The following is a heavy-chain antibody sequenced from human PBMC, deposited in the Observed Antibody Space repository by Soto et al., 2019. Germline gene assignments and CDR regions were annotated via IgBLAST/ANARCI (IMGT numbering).Heavy chain of an antibody. CDR2: IWYDGSNK. J-gene: IGHJ4*02. CDR1: GFTFSSYG. CDR3: ARETLMPYDSSGYVDY. Sequence: PGGSLRLSCAASGFTFSSYGMHWVRQAPGKGLEWVAVIWYDGSNKYYADSVKGRFTISRDNSKNTLYLQMNSLRAEDTAVYYCARETLMPYDSSGYVDYWGQGTLVTVSS. V-gene: IGHV3-33*01. D-gene: IGHD3-22*01.